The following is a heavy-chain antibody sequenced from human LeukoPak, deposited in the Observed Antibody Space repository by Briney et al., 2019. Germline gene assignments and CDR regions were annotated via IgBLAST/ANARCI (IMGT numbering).Heavy chain of an antibody. D-gene: IGHD3-16*01. CDR1: GGTFCNYG. CDR2: INPSAGNT. V-gene: IGHV1-46*01. J-gene: IGHJ4*02. CDR3: ARDGNWGNEDYFDD. Sequence: ASVNVSCKATGGTFCNYGVSWVRQAPGQGLEWMGIINPSAGNTNYAQKFQGRVTLTRDTSTSTVYMELSSLRSEDTAVYYCARDGNWGNEDYFDDWGQETLVIVSS.